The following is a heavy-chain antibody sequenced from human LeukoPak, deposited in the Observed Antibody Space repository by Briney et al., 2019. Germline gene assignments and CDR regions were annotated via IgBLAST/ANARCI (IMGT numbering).Heavy chain of an antibody. J-gene: IGHJ6*02. CDR3: ARESSGWCNYYYYGMDV. V-gene: IGHV1-8*01. CDR2: MNPNSGNT. Sequence: ASVKVSCKASGYTFTSSDINWVRQATGQGLEWMGWMNPNSGNTGYAQKFQGRVTMTRNTSISTAYMELSSLRSEDTAVYYCARESSGWCNYYYYGMDVWGQGTTVTVSS. D-gene: IGHD6-19*01. CDR1: GYTFTSSD.